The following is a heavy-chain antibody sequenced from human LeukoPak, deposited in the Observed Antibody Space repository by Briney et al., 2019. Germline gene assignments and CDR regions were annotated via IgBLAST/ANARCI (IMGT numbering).Heavy chain of an antibody. CDR1: GYTFTGYY. CDR3: ARYDSSGYPLDY. J-gene: IGHJ4*02. Sequence: ASVKVSCKASGYTFTGYYMHWVRQAPGQGLEWMGWINPNSGGTNYAQKFQDRVTMTRDTSISTAYMELSRLRSDDTAVYYCARYDSSGYPLDYWGQGTLVTVSS. D-gene: IGHD3-22*01. CDR2: INPNSGGT. V-gene: IGHV1-2*02.